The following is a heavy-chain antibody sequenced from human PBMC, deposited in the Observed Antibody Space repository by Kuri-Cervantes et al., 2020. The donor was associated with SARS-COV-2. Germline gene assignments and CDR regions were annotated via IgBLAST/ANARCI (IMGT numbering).Heavy chain of an antibody. CDR1: EFNFRYYG. CDR2: ISHDGRDT. D-gene: IGHD2/OR15-2a*01. CDR3: AKVGLSFDY. Sequence: GESLKISCVASEFNFRYYGMYWVRQAPGKGLEWLAVISHDGRDTYHGDSVKGRFTISRDNSKNTLYLQMNSLRAEDTAVYYCAKVGLSFDYWGQGTLVTVSS. V-gene: IGHV3-33*03. J-gene: IGHJ4*02.